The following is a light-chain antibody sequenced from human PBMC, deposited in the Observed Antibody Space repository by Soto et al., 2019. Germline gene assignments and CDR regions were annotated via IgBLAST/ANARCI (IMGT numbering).Light chain of an antibody. CDR2: DVS. CDR3: SSYTISSPLVV. Sequence: QSALTQPASVSGSPGQSITISCTGTSSDVGGYNYVSWYQQHPGKAPKLMIYDVSNRPSGVSNRFSGSKSGNTASLTISGLQAEYEADYYCSSYTISSPLVVFGGGTKLTVL. J-gene: IGLJ2*01. V-gene: IGLV2-14*01. CDR1: SSDVGGYNY.